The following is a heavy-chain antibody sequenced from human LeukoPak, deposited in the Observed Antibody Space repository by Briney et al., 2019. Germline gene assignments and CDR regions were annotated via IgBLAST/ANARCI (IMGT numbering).Heavy chain of an antibody. D-gene: IGHD6-13*01. CDR3: ASEMYSSSWYAYYFDY. V-gene: IGHV4-39*07. Sequence: SETLSLTCTVSGGSISSSSYYWGWIRQPPGTGLEWIGSIYYRGSTYYNPSLKSRVTISVDTSKNQFSLKLSSVTAADTAVYYCASEMYSSSWYAYYFDYWGQGTLVTVSS. CDR1: GGSISSSSYY. J-gene: IGHJ4*02. CDR2: IYYRGST.